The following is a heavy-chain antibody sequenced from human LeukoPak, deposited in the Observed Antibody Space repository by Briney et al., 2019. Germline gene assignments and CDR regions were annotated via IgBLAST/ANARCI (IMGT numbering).Heavy chain of an antibody. V-gene: IGHV3-30*02. D-gene: IGHD3-3*01. Sequence: GGSLRLSCAASGFAFSAYGMHWVRQAPGKGLEWVAFIRYDGSNKYYADSVKGRFTISRDNSKNTLYLQMNSLRAEDTAVYYCAKVPLWSAYFDYWGQGTLVTVSS. J-gene: IGHJ4*02. CDR3: AKVPLWSAYFDY. CDR1: GFAFSAYG. CDR2: IRYDGSNK.